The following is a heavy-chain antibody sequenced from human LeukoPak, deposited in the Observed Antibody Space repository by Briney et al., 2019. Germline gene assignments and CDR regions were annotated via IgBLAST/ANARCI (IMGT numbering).Heavy chain of an antibody. Sequence: PGGSLRLSCAASGFTVSSNYMSWVRQAPGNGLECVAILYSGGTTYYADSVKGRFTISRDNSKNTLSLQMNNVRAEDTAVYYCVFVKRNTNWFDPWGQGTLVTVSS. CDR1: GFTVSSNY. J-gene: IGHJ5*02. CDR2: LYSGGTT. CDR3: VFVKRNTNWFDP. V-gene: IGHV3-53*01. D-gene: IGHD1/OR15-1a*01.